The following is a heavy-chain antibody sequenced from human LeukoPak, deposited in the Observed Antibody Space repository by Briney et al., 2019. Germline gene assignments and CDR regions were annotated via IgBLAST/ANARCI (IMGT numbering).Heavy chain of an antibody. J-gene: IGHJ4*02. CDR2: ISGSGSTR. CDR1: GFTFNTCA. Sequence: GGSLRLSCEASGFTFNTCAMSWVRQAPGKGLEWVSYISGSGSTRYYTDSVKGRFTISRDNAKNSLYLQMNSLRAEDTAVYYCVRDPGITGTPYWGQGTLVTVSS. V-gene: IGHV3-48*03. CDR3: VRDPGITGTPY. D-gene: IGHD1-20*01.